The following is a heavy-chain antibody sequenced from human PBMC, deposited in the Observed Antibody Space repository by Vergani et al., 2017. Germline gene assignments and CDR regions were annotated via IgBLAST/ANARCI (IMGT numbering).Heavy chain of an antibody. CDR1: GGSISSYY. D-gene: IGHD2-2*01. J-gene: IGHJ4*02. Sequence: QVQLQESGPGLVKPSETLSLTCTVSGGSISSYYWSWIRQPPGKGLEWIGYIYYSGSTNYNPSLKSRVTISVDTSKIQFSLKLSSVTAADTAVYYCAREGYCSSTSCPFDYWGQGTLVTVSS. V-gene: IGHV4-59*01. CDR2: IYYSGST. CDR3: AREGYCSSTSCPFDY.